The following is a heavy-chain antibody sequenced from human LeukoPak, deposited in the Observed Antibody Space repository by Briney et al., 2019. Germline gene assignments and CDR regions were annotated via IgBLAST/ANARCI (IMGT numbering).Heavy chain of an antibody. CDR3: ATSNDAKIAPFDH. Sequence: SETLSLTCTVSGVSMSAYQWSWVRQSPEKGLEWIGCINTKGETSYNPSLKSRVTTSVDTSKSQFSLGLTSVTAADTAVYYCATSNDAKIAPFDHWGQGAPVTVSS. CDR1: GVSMSAYQ. D-gene: IGHD2-21*01. J-gene: IGHJ4*02. V-gene: IGHV4-4*09. CDR2: INTKGET.